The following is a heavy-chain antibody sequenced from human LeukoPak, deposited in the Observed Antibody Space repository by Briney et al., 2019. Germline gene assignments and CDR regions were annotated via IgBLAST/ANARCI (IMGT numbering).Heavy chain of an antibody. V-gene: IGHV3-23*01. CDR1: GFTFSSSA. CDR3: AKDTVKVKMISRVPHYMDV. CDR2: ISGSGSGGST. Sequence: PGGSLRLSCAASGFTFSSSAMSWVRQAPGKGLEWVSSISGSGSGGSTYYADSVKGRFTISRDNSKNTLSLQMNSLRAEDTAVYYCAKDTVKVKMISRVPHYMDVWGKGTTVTISS. J-gene: IGHJ6*03. D-gene: IGHD3-16*01.